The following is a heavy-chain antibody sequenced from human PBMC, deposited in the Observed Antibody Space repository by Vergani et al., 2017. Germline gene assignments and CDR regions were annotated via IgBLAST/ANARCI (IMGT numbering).Heavy chain of an antibody. CDR3: ARATCSGGSCYRGFEY. D-gene: IGHD2-15*01. V-gene: IGHV1-69*11. CDR1: GGTFSSYA. J-gene: IGHJ4*02. CDR2: IIPSLATT. Sequence: QVQLVQSGAEVEKPGSSVKVSCKASGGTFSSYALNWVRQPPGQGLEWMGSIIPSLATTIYAQKIQGRVTITADESTSTAYMELSSLKSEDTAVFYCARATCSGGSCYRGFEYWGQGSLITVSS.